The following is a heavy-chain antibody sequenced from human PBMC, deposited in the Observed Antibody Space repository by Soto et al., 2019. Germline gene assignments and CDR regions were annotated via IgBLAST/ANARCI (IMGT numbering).Heavy chain of an antibody. Sequence: EVQLVESGGGWVQPGGSLRLSCAASGFSVSSNYMTWVRQAPGKGLEWVSVIYSDGTTYYTESVKGYFTISRDNSKNAVYLQMNTLRAEDTAVYYWARDQSDILTGPIDYWGQGTLVTVSS. V-gene: IGHV3-66*01. CDR2: IYSDGTT. CDR1: GFSVSSNY. CDR3: ARDQSDILTGPIDY. D-gene: IGHD3-9*01. J-gene: IGHJ4*02.